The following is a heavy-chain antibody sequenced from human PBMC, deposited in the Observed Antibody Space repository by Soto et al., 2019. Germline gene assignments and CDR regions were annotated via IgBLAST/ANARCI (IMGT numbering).Heavy chain of an antibody. CDR1: GYTFTSYG. CDR3: ARDSDIKCGSNWFDP. D-gene: IGHD1-26*01. CDR2: ISAYNGNT. Sequence: QVQLVQSGAEVKKPGASVKVSCKASGYTFTSYGISWVRQAPGQGLELMGWISAYNGNTNYAQKFQGRVTLTTDTSTNTAYMELRSLGSDDTAVYYCARDSDIKCGSNWFDPWGQGTLVTVSS. V-gene: IGHV1-18*04. J-gene: IGHJ5*02.